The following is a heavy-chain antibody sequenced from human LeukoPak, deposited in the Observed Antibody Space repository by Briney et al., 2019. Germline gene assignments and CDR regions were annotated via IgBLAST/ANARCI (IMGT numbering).Heavy chain of an antibody. Sequence: SETLSLTCTVSGVSISPYYWSWIRQTPGKGLEWIGYILYSGTTTNYNPSLKSRVTISVDTSKNQFSLKLSSVTAADTAVYYCARVGDWNDLVYWGQGTLVTVSS. CDR3: ARVGDWNDLVY. D-gene: IGHD1-1*01. CDR1: GVSISPYY. CDR2: ILYSGTT. J-gene: IGHJ4*02. V-gene: IGHV4-59*01.